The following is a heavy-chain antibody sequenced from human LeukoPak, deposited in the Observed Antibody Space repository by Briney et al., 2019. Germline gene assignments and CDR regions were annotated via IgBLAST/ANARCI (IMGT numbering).Heavy chain of an antibody. V-gene: IGHV1-8*01. D-gene: IGHD7-27*01. Sequence: GASVKVSCKASGYTFTSYDINWVRQATGQGLEWMGWMNPNSGNTGYAQKFQGRVTMTRNTSISTAYMELSSLRSEDTAVYYCRTGNYYYYGMDVWGQGTTVTVSS. CDR2: MNPNSGNT. J-gene: IGHJ6*02. CDR3: RTGNYYYYGMDV. CDR1: GYTFTSYD.